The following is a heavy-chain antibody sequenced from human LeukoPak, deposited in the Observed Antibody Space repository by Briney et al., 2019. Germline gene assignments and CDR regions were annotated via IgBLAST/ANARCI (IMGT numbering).Heavy chain of an antibody. V-gene: IGHV3-23*01. CDR2: ISGSGGST. J-gene: IGHJ4*02. D-gene: IGHD4-17*01. CDR3: AKLRYGDYPPYYFDS. CDR1: GFTFSSYA. Sequence: GGSLRLSCAASGFTFSSYAMSWVRPAPGKGLEWVSAISGSGGSTYYADSVKGRFTISRDNSKNTLYLQMNSLRAEGTAVYYWAKLRYGDYPPYYFDSWGQGTPVTVSS.